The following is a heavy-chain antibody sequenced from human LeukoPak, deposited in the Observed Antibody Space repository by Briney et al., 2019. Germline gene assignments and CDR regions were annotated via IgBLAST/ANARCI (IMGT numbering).Heavy chain of an antibody. V-gene: IGHV3-33*01. CDR2: IWYDGSNK. Sequence: GGSLRLSCAASGFAFSSYGMHWVRQAPGKGLEWVAVIWYDGSNKYYADSVKGRFTISRDNSKNTLYLQMNSLRAEDTAVYYCARVVGSGFGYFDYRGQGTLVTVSS. CDR1: GFAFSSYG. D-gene: IGHD6-19*01. CDR3: ARVVGSGFGYFDY. J-gene: IGHJ4*02.